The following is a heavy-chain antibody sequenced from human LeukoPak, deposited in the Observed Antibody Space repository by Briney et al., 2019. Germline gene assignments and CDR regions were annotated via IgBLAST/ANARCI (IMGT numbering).Heavy chain of an antibody. V-gene: IGHV3-74*01. Sequence: PGGSLRLSCAASGFTFSNYWMHWVRQGPGKGLVWVSRISGDGSSTSYADSVKGRFTISRDNANNRLYLQMNSLRGEDTAVYYCARPKDSGDSVVAFDSWGQGTMVTVSS. CDR2: ISGDGSST. CDR3: ARPKDSGDSVVAFDS. D-gene: IGHD4-17*01. CDR1: GFTFSNYW. J-gene: IGHJ3*01.